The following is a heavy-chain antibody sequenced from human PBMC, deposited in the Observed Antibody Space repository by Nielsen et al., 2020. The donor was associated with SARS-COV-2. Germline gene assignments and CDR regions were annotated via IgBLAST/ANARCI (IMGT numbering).Heavy chain of an antibody. J-gene: IGHJ6*02. CDR1: GFTFSDYY. Sequence: GGSLRLSCAASGFTFSDYYMSWIRQAPGKGLEWVSYISSSGSTIYYADSVKGRFTISRDNAKNSLYLQMNSLRAEDTAVYYCAGPGEYSSSSNYYYYGMDVWGQGTTVTVSS. D-gene: IGHD6-6*01. CDR2: ISSSGSTI. V-gene: IGHV3-11*04. CDR3: AGPGEYSSSSNYYYYGMDV.